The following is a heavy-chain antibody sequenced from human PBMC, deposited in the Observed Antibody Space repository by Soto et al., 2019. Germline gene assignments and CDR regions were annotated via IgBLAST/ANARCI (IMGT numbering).Heavy chain of an antibody. D-gene: IGHD5-18*01. J-gene: IGHJ4*02. CDR1: GFSVSANY. Sequence: EVQLVESGGGLIQPGGSLRLSCAVSGFSVSANYMSWVRQAPGKGLEWVSVIYDTDTTYYADSVKGRFIISRDISKNILYLQMNVLRAEDTALYYCHGYGYWGQGNLVTVSS. CDR3: HGYGY. CDR2: IYDTDTT. V-gene: IGHV3-53*01.